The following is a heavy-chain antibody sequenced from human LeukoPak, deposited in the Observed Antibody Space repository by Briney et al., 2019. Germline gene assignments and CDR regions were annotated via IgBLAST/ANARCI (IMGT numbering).Heavy chain of an antibody. D-gene: IGHD1-26*01. CDR2: VKQDGSEK. CDR3: ARVKDGGTLDQ. V-gene: IGHV3-7*03. Sequence: GGSLRLSCAASGFALSSHWMTWVRQAPGKGLEWVANVKQDGSEKNYVDSVKGRFTISRDNAKNSLSLQMNSLTVEDTAVYYCARVKDGGTLDQWGQGTLVTVSS. J-gene: IGHJ4*02. CDR1: GFALSSHW.